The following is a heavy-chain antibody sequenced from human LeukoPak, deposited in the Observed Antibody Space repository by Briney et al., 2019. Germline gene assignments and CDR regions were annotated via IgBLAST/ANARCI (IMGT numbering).Heavy chain of an antibody. CDR2: MNPNSGNT. CDR1: GYTFSSYD. J-gene: IGHJ6*03. Sequence: TSVKISCKASGYTFSSYDINWVRQATGQGLEWMGWMNPNSGNTGYAQKFQGRVTITRNTSISTAQMELSSLRSEDTAVYYCARAPKWQGYYYYMDVWGKGTTVTVSS. CDR3: ARAPKWQGYYYYMDV. V-gene: IGHV1-8*03. D-gene: IGHD5-12*01.